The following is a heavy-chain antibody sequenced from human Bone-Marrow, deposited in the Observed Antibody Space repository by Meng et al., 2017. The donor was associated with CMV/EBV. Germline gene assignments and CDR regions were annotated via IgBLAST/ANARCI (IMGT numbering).Heavy chain of an antibody. CDR2: IYYSGST. D-gene: IGHD6-6*01. Sequence: SETLSLTCTVSGGSISSSSYYWGWIRQPPGKGLEWIGYIYYSGSTNYSPSPKSRVTISVDTSKNQFSLKLSSVTAADTAMYYCARSLEYSSSLLAYWGQGTLVTVSS. CDR1: GGSISSSSYY. J-gene: IGHJ4*02. V-gene: IGHV4-61*05. CDR3: ARSLEYSSSLLAY.